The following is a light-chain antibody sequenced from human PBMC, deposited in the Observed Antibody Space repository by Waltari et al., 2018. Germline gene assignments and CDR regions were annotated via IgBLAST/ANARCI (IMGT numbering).Light chain of an antibody. CDR1: QSLLDSEDGNTY. CDR3: MQALEFPPT. CDR2: EVS. Sequence: DIVMTQTPLSLPVTLGEPASISCRSSQSLLDSEDGNTYLEWYLQKPGQSPQLLIYEVSNRASGVPERFSGSGSDSDVTLKISRVEAEDVGVYYCMQALEFPPTCGQGTKVEIK. V-gene: IGKV2-40*01. J-gene: IGKJ1*01.